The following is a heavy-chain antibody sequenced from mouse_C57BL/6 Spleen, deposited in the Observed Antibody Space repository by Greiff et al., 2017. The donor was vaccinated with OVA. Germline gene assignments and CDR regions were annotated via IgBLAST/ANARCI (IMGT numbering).Heavy chain of an antibody. CDR2: IYPGRGST. CDR3: ARVDYYGSSPFDY. J-gene: IGHJ2*01. Sequence: VQLQQPGAELVKPGASVKMSCKASGYTFTSYWITWVKQRPGQGLEWIGDIYPGRGSTNYNEKFKSKATLTVDTSSSTAYLQLSSLTSEDSAVYYCARVDYYGSSPFDYWGQGTTLTVSS. CDR1: GYTFTSYW. D-gene: IGHD1-1*01. V-gene: IGHV1-55*01.